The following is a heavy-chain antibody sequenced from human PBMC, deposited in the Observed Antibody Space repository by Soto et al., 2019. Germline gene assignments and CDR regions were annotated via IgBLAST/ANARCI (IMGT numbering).Heavy chain of an antibody. D-gene: IGHD3-22*01. CDR2: INAGNGNT. Sequence: ASVKVSCTASGYTFTSYAMHWVRQAPGQRFEWMGWINAGNGNTKYSQKFQGRVTITRDTSASTAYMELSSLRSEDTAVYYCARATRDPYDSSGYYIWGQGTLVTVSS. CDR1: GYTFTSYA. V-gene: IGHV1-3*01. CDR3: ARATRDPYDSSGYYI. J-gene: IGHJ4*02.